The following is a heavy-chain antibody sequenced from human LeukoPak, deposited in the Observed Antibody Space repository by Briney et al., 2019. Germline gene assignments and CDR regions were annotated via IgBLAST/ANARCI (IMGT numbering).Heavy chain of an antibody. J-gene: IGHJ4*02. CDR2: ISSGSRYI. V-gene: IGHV3-21*01. D-gene: IGHD6-19*01. CDR1: GFTFSSFS. Sequence: GGSLRLSCAASGFTFSSFSMNWVRQAPGKGLEWASSISSGSRYIYYADSVKGRFTISRDNAKNSLYLQMNSLRAEDTAVYYCATDVRDEYSSGWYPIGYWGQGTLVTVSS. CDR3: ATDVRDEYSSGWYPIGY.